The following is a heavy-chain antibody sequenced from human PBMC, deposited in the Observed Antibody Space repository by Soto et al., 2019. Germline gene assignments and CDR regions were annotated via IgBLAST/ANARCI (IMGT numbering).Heavy chain of an antibody. V-gene: IGHV3-74*01. J-gene: IGHJ4*02. CDR1: GFTFSSYW. D-gene: IGHD3-22*01. Sequence: PGGSLRLSCAASGFTFSSYWMYWVRQAPGKGLVWVSRIKTDGSITSYADSVKGRFTVSRENARDMYFCAKDRVPVGSVVIIPYYFNVWGRGTRVTVS. CDR3: YFNV. CDR2: IKTDGSIT.